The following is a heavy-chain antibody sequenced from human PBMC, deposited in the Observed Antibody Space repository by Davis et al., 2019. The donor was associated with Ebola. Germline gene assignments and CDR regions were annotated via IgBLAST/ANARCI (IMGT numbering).Heavy chain of an antibody. CDR1: GFTFSRNA. D-gene: IGHD2-2*02. J-gene: IGHJ4*02. V-gene: IGHV3-23*01. Sequence: PGGSLRLSCAASGFTFSRNAMTWVRQAPGKGLEWVSTISSFGASIYYADSVKGRFTISRDNIENTVYLQMNSLRAEDTAVYFCARVSGAAIGPVDYWGQGTLVTVSS. CDR2: ISSFGASI. CDR3: ARVSGAAIGPVDY.